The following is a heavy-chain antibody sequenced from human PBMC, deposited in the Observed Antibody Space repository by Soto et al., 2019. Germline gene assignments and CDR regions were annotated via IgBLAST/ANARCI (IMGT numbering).Heavy chain of an antibody. CDR3: ARGYCSRTSCPWVYFQH. Sequence: QVQLVQSGAEVKKPGSSVKVSCKASGGTFSSYTISWVRQAPGQGLEWMGRIIPILGIANYAQKFQGRVTITADKSTSTAYMELSSLRSEDTAVYYCARGYCSRTSCPWVYFQHWGQGTLVTVSS. CDR1: GGTFSSYT. V-gene: IGHV1-69*02. CDR2: IIPILGIA. J-gene: IGHJ1*01. D-gene: IGHD2-2*01.